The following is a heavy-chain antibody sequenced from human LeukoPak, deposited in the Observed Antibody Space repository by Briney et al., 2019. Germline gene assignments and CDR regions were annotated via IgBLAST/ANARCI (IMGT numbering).Heavy chain of an antibody. Sequence: PSETLSLTCAVYGGSFSGYYWSWIRQPPGKGLEWIGEINHSGSTNYNPSLKSRVTISVDTSKNQFSLKLSSVTAADTAVYYCARAIDSSGYYDYYFDYWGQGTLVTVSS. CDR2: INHSGST. J-gene: IGHJ4*02. CDR1: GGSFSGYY. D-gene: IGHD3-22*01. V-gene: IGHV4-34*01. CDR3: ARAIDSSGYYDYYFDY.